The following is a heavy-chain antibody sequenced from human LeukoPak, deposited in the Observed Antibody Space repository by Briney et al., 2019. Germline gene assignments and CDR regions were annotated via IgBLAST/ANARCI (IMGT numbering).Heavy chain of an antibody. D-gene: IGHD6-13*01. Sequence: SETLSLTCAVSGYSISSGYYWGWIRQPPGKGLEWVRSIYHGGSTYYNPSLKSRVTISVDTSKNQFSLKLSSVTAADTAVYYCARHTPRGSSLVYFDYWGQGTLVTVSS. V-gene: IGHV4-38-2*01. CDR3: ARHTPRGSSLVYFDY. J-gene: IGHJ4*02. CDR1: GYSISSGYY. CDR2: IYHGGST.